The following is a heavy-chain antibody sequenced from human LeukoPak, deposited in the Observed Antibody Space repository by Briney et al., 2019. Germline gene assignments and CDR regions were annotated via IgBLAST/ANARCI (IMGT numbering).Heavy chain of an antibody. Sequence: GGSLRLSCAASGFTFDDYAMHWVRQAPGKGLEWVSGISWNSGSIGYADSVKGRFTISRDNAKNSLYLQMNSLRADDTAVYYCARTSDFDYWGQGTLVTVSS. CDR3: ARTSDFDY. CDR2: ISWNSGSI. J-gene: IGHJ4*02. CDR1: GFTFDDYA. V-gene: IGHV3-9*01. D-gene: IGHD1-7*01.